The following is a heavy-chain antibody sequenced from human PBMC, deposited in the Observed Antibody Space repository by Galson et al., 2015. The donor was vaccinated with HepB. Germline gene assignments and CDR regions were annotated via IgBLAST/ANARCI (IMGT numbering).Heavy chain of an antibody. V-gene: IGHV3-30*18. Sequence: SLRLSCAASGFNFRNYGMYWVRQAPGKGLEWVAVIAYDGSKRYYRDFVKGRFNISRDNPQNTLYLEMNSLRPEDTALYYCAKVDTIYGVDSFYGMHVWGQGSTVIVSS. CDR2: IAYDGSKR. CDR1: GFNFRNYG. D-gene: IGHD3-3*01. CDR3: AKVDTIYGVDSFYGMHV. J-gene: IGHJ6*02.